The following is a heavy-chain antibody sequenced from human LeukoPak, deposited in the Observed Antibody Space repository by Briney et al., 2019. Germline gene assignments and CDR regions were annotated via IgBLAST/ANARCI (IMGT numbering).Heavy chain of an antibody. V-gene: IGHV3-23*01. J-gene: IGHJ2*01. Sequence: GGSLRLSCAASGFAFSSYAMSWVRQSPGKGLECVSAITGRGASTYYADSVKGLFTISRDNSKNTLYLQMNSLRAEDTAVYYCAKVPPSPGWWYFDLWGRGTLVTVSS. CDR1: GFAFSSYA. CDR2: ITGRGAST. CDR3: AKVPPSPGWWYFDL.